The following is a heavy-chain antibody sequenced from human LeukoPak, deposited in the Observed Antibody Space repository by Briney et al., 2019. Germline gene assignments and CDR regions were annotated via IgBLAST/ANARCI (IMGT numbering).Heavy chain of an antibody. V-gene: IGHV3-48*04. J-gene: IGHJ4*02. CDR3: ARDAYVRPTYYDFWSGYWGYYFDY. CDR1: GFTFSSYA. CDR2: ISSSGSTI. Sequence: HPGGSLRLSCAASGFTFSSYAMHWVRQAPGKGLEWVSYISSSGSTIYYADSVKGRFTISRDNAKNSLYLQMNSLRAEDTAVYYCARDAYVRPTYYDFWSGYWGYYFDYWGQGTLVTVSS. D-gene: IGHD3-3*01.